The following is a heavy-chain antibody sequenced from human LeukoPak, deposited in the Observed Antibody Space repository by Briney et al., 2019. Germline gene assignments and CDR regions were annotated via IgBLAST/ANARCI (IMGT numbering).Heavy chain of an antibody. J-gene: IGHJ6*02. CDR2: IPYDGSNK. CDR3: ARAEAGIAVAGPYYYYGMDV. V-gene: IGHV3-30*04. D-gene: IGHD6-19*01. Sequence: GGSLRLSCAASGFTFSSYAMHWVRQAPGKGLEWVAVIPYDGSNKYYADSVKGRFTISRDNSKNTLYLQMNSLRAEDTAVYYCARAEAGIAVAGPYYYYGMDVWGQGTTVTVSS. CDR1: GFTFSSYA.